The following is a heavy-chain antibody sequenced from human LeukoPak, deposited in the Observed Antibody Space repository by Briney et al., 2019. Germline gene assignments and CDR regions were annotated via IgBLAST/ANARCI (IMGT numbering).Heavy chain of an antibody. D-gene: IGHD3-22*01. J-gene: IGHJ4*02. Sequence: SETLSLTCAVSGGSISSGGYSWSWIRQPPGKGLEWIGYIYHSGSTYYNPSLKSRVTIVDRSKNQFSLKLSSVTAADTAVYYCARGGGDYYDSSGSRFDYWGQGTLVTVSS. CDR3: ARGGGDYYDSSGSRFDY. CDR1: GGSISSGGYS. V-gene: IGHV4-30-2*01. CDR2: IYHSGST.